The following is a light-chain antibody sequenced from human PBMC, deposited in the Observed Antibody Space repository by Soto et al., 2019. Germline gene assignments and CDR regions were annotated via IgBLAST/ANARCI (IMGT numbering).Light chain of an antibody. Sequence: QSVLTQPASVSGSPGQSITISCTGTSSDVGGYDYVSWYQQHTGKATKLMIYEVSNRPSGVSNRFSGSKYANTASLTISGLQTEDEADYYCSSYTGSSSLEVFGTGTKVTVL. J-gene: IGLJ1*01. V-gene: IGLV2-14*01. CDR3: SSYTGSSSLEV. CDR2: EVS. CDR1: SSDVGGYDY.